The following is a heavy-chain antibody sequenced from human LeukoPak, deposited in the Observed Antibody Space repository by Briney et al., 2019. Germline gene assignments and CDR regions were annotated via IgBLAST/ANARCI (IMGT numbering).Heavy chain of an antibody. J-gene: IGHJ4*02. CDR3: AKDRVIAVAITYFDY. CDR1: GFTFSSYA. V-gene: IGHV3-23*01. D-gene: IGHD6-19*01. CDR2: ISGSGGST. Sequence: GGSLRLSCAASGFTFSSYAMSWVRQAPGKGLEWVSAISGSGGSTYYADSVKGRFTISRDNSKNTLYLQMNSLRAEDTAVYYGAKDRVIAVAITYFDYWGQGTLVTVSS.